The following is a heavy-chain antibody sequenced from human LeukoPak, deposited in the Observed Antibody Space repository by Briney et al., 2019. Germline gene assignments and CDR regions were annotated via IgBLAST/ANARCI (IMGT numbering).Heavy chain of an antibody. D-gene: IGHD3-10*01. Sequence: SETLSLTCTVSGGSISSNSYYWGWIRQPPGKGLEWIGSIYYSGSTYYNPSLKNRLTISVDTSKNQFSLKLSSVTAADTAVYYCARTRYYYGSRSYGAPYYFDYWGQGTLVTVSP. CDR2: IYYSGST. J-gene: IGHJ4*02. CDR1: GGSISSNSYY. CDR3: ARTRYYYGSRSYGAPYYFDY. V-gene: IGHV4-39*01.